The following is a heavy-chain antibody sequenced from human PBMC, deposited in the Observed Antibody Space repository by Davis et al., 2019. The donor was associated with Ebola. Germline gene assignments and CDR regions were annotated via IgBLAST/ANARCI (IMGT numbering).Heavy chain of an antibody. CDR1: GLTVSSNY. CDR3: TIAVAGDDY. CDR2: IRSKANSYAT. J-gene: IGHJ4*02. V-gene: IGHV3-73*01. Sequence: GGSLRLSCAASGLTVSSNYMSWVRQASGKGLEWVGRIRSKANSYATAYAASVKGRFTISRDDSKNTAYLQMNSLKTEDTAVYYCTIAVAGDDYWGQGTLVTVSS. D-gene: IGHD6-19*01.